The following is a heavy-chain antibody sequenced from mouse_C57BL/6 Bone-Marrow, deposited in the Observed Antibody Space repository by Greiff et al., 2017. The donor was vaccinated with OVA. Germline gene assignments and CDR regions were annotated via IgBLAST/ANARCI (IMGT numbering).Heavy chain of an antibody. Sequence: EVMLVESGGGLVQPGGSLKLSCAASGFTFSDYYMYWVRQTPEKRLEWVAYISNGGGSTYYPDTVKGRFTISRDNAKNTLYLQMSRLKSEDTAMYYCARPSTMVTRAGFAYWGQGTLVTVSA. D-gene: IGHD2-2*01. J-gene: IGHJ3*01. V-gene: IGHV5-12*01. CDR1: GFTFSDYY. CDR3: ARPSTMVTRAGFAY. CDR2: ISNGGGST.